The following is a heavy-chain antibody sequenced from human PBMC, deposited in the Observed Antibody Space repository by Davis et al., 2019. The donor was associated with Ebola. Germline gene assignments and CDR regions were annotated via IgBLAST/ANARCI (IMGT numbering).Heavy chain of an antibody. Sequence: GESLKISCAASGFTFSSYWMSWVRQAPGKGLEWVANIKQDGSEKYYVDSVKGRFTISRDNAKNSLYLQMNSLRAEDTAVYYCARDGPLGYDFWSGYYQYWGQGTLVTVSS. CDR3: ARDGPLGYDFWSGYYQY. V-gene: IGHV3-7*03. CDR2: IKQDGSEK. CDR1: GFTFSSYW. J-gene: IGHJ4*02. D-gene: IGHD3-3*01.